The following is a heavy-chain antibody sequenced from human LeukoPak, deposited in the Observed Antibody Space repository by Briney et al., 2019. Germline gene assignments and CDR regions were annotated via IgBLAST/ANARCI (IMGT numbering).Heavy chain of an antibody. Sequence: SVKVSCKASGGTFSSYSVSWVRQAPGQGLEWMGRIIPIIDIANYAQKFQGRVSITADKSATHVFMELSSLRPEDTAMYYCARDAHEGGNSYNYGLDVWGQGTAVTVSS. V-gene: IGHV1-69*10. J-gene: IGHJ6*02. CDR3: ARDAHEGGNSYNYGLDV. CDR2: IIPIIDIA. D-gene: IGHD3-16*01. CDR1: GGTFSSYS.